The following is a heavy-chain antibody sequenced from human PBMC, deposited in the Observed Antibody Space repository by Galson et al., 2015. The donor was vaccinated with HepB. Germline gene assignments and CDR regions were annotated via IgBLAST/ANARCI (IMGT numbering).Heavy chain of an antibody. Sequence: ETLSLTCAVYGGSFSGYYWSWIRQPPGKGLEWIGEINHSGSTNYNPSLKSRVTISVDTSKNQFSLKLSSVTAADTAVYYCARRLTLRYFDYWGQGTLVTVSS. CDR3: ARRLTLRYFDY. CDR1: GGSFSGYY. CDR2: INHSGST. J-gene: IGHJ4*02. V-gene: IGHV4-34*01. D-gene: IGHD4-17*01.